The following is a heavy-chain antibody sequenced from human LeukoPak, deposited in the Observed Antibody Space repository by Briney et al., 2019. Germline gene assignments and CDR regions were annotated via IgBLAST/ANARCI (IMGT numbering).Heavy chain of an antibody. V-gene: IGHV3-9*01. CDR3: AKRSSGLYFDY. Sequence: GGSLRLSCAASGFTFDDYSMHWVRQAPGKGLEWVSGISWNSVSVVYADSVKGRFTISRDNAKNSLYLQMSSLRAEDTALYYCAKRSSGLYFDYWGQGTLVTVSS. D-gene: IGHD3-22*01. J-gene: IGHJ4*02. CDR1: GFTFDDYS. CDR2: ISWNSVSV.